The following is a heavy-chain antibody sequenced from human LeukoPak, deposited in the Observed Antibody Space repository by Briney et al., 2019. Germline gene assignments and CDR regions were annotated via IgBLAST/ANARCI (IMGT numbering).Heavy chain of an antibody. J-gene: IGHJ4*02. D-gene: IGHD3-10*01. V-gene: IGHV3-23*01. CDR2: ISGSGGST. CDR3: AKSHRGSGSPPFCLDY. Sequence: GGSLRLSCAASGFTFSSYAMSWVRQAPGKGLEWVSAISGSGGSTYYADSVKGRFTISRDNSKNTLYLQMNSLRAEDTAVYYCAKSHRGSGSPPFCLDYWGQGTLVTVSS. CDR1: GFTFSSYA.